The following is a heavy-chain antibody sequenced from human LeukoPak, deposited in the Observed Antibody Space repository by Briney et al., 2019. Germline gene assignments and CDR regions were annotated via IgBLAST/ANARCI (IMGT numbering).Heavy chain of an antibody. J-gene: IGHJ4*02. CDR3: ARRGLYYDSSAYSHYSFDY. CDR2: IYNGGSI. Sequence: GGSLRLSCAASGLTVSSNYMTWVRQAPGKDLEWVSAIYNGGSIYYADSVKGRFTISTDNSKNTLYLQMNSLRAEDTAMYYCARRGLYYDSSAYSHYSFDYWGQETLVTVSS. D-gene: IGHD3-22*01. V-gene: IGHV3-53*01. CDR1: GLTVSSNY.